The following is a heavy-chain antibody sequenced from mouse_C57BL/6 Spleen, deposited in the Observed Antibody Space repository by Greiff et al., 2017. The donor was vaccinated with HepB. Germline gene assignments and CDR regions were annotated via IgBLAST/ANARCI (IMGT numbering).Heavy chain of an antibody. CDR1: GFTFSNYW. J-gene: IGHJ2*01. D-gene: IGHD1-1*01. V-gene: IGHV6-3*01. Sequence: EVKFEESGGGLVQPGGSMKLSCVASGFTFSNYWMNWVRQSPEKGLEWVAQIRLKSDNYATHYAESVKGRFTISRDDSKSSVYLQMNNLRAEDTGIYYCTGPPSTVVADYFDYWGQGTTLTVSS. CDR3: TGPPSTVVADYFDY. CDR2: IRLKSDNYAT.